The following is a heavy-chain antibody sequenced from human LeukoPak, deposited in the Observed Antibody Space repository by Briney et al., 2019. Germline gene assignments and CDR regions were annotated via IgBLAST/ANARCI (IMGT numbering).Heavy chain of an antibody. CDR2: LFYSGSI. CDR1: GGSISSRSYY. D-gene: IGHD3-22*01. Sequence: PSETLSLTCTVSGGSISSRSYYWGWIRQPPGKGLEWIGSLFYSGSIYDNPSLQSRVTISVDTSKNQFSLKLRSVTAADTAVYYCARTTSHTYYFDRPQWFQHWSQGTLVTVSS. V-gene: IGHV4-39*01. J-gene: IGHJ1*01. CDR3: ARTTSHTYYFDRPQWFQH.